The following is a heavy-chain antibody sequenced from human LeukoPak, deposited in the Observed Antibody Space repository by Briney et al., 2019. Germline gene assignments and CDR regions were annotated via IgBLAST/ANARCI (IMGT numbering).Heavy chain of an antibody. CDR3: AREARSSIYYYMDV. CDR1: GFTFSGYG. J-gene: IGHJ6*03. V-gene: IGHV3-23*01. Sequence: PGGSLRLSCTASGFTFSGYGMSWVREAPGKGLEWVSSISSSGGSTYYADSVKGRFTISRDNSKNTLYLQMNSLRAEDTAVYYCAREARSSIYYYMDVWGKGTTVTVSS. D-gene: IGHD3-3*02. CDR2: ISSSGGST.